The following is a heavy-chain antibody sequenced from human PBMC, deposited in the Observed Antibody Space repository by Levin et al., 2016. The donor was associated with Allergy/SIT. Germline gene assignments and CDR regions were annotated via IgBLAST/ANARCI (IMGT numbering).Heavy chain of an antibody. CDR1: GFTMSNYA. Sequence: GESLKISCAASGFTMSNYAMNWVRQTPEKGLEWVSTISGSGVTTFYTDSVKGRFTTSRDNSKNTLSLQMNSLRAEDTALYYCASSHCAGDCYPTFDAFDIWGQGTQVTVSS. D-gene: IGHD2-21*02. CDR2: ISGSGVTT. CDR3: ASSHCAGDCYPTFDAFDI. J-gene: IGHJ3*02. V-gene: IGHV3-23*01.